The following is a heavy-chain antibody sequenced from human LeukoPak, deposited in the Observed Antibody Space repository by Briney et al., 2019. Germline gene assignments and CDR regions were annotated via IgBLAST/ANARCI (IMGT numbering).Heavy chain of an antibody. CDR1: TFTFSKYA. CDR2: ISDSGGRI. V-gene: IGHV3-23*01. Sequence: GGSLRLSCAASTFTFSKYAMSWVRQAPGKGLEWVSAISDSGGRIKYADSVKGRFIISRDNSKNTLYLQMESLRAEDTALYYCARDGGLSFFSYMGVWGIGTTVTVSS. D-gene: IGHD3-16*01. J-gene: IGHJ6*03. CDR3: ARDGGLSFFSYMGV.